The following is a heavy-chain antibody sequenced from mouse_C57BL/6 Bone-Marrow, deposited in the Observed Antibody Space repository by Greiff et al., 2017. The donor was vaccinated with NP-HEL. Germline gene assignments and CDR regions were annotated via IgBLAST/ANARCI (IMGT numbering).Heavy chain of an antibody. D-gene: IGHD2-1*01. J-gene: IGHJ4*01. Sequence: EVQLQQSGAELVRPGASVKLSCTASGFNIKDDYMHWVKQRPEQGLEWIGWIDPENGDTEYASKFQGKATITADTSSNTAYLQLSSLTSEDTAVYYSTSYGNPYYAVDYWGQGTSVTVSS. CDR3: TSYGNPYYAVDY. V-gene: IGHV14-4*01. CDR2: IDPENGDT. CDR1: GFNIKDDY.